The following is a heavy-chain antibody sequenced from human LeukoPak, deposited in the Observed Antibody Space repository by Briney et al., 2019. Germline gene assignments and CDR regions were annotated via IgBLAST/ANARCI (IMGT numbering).Heavy chain of an antibody. J-gene: IGHJ4*02. V-gene: IGHV4-38-2*02. CDR1: GYSISSGYY. CDR2: IYHSGST. D-gene: IGHD2-15*01. CDR3: ARARGVCSGGSCYSHFDY. Sequence: SETLSLTCTVSGYSISSGYYWGWIRQPPGKGLEWIGSIYHSGSTYYNPSLKSRVTISVDTSKNQFSLKLTSVTAADTAVYYCARARGVCSGGSCYSHFDYWGQGTLVTVSS.